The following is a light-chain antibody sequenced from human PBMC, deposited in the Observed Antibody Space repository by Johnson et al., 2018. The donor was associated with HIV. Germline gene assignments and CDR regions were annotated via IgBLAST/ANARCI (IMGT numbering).Light chain of an antibody. CDR1: SSNIGSNY. V-gene: IGLV1-51*02. Sequence: HSVLTQPPSVSAAPGQKVTISCSGSSSNIGSNYVSWYQQFPGAAPKLLIYEDNKRPSGIPDRFSGSKSGTSATLGITGLQTGDEAEYYYATWDRSLTIGGVVGSGPKVTVL. CDR2: EDN. CDR3: ATWDRSLTIGGV. J-gene: IGLJ1*01.